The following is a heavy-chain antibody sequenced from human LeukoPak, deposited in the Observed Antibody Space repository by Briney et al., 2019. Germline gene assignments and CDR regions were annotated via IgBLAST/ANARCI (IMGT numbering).Heavy chain of an antibody. CDR2: IYYSGST. Sequence: SETLSLTCTVSGGSISSSSYYWGWIHQPPGKGLEWIGSIYYSGSTYYNPSLKSRVTISVDTSKNQFSLKLSSVTAADTAVYYCASTTIVVVPAAILGGGFYYYYGMDVWGQGTTVTVSS. V-gene: IGHV4-39*01. J-gene: IGHJ6*02. CDR3: ASTTIVVVPAAILGGGFYYYYGMDV. CDR1: GGSISSSSYY. D-gene: IGHD2-2*02.